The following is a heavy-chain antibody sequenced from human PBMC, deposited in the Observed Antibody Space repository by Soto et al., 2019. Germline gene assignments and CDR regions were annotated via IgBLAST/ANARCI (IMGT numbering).Heavy chain of an antibody. CDR2: ISGSGGST. Sequence: EVQLLESGGGLVQPGGSLRLSCAASGFTFSSYAMSWVRQAPGKGLEWVSAISGSGGSTYYADSVKGRFTISKDNPKNTLYLQMNSLRAEDTAVYYCAKDAGPPVQLERHKNWGQGTLVTVSS. V-gene: IGHV3-23*01. J-gene: IGHJ1*01. CDR1: GFTFSSYA. CDR3: AKDAGPPVQLERHKN. D-gene: IGHD1-1*01.